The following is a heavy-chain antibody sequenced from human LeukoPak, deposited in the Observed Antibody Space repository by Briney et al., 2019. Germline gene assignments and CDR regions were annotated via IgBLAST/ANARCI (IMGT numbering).Heavy chain of an antibody. V-gene: IGHV1-69*01. J-gene: IGHJ5*02. D-gene: IGHD2-21*02. CDR3: ARNSGIYCGGDCYNNWFDP. Sequence: KFQGRVTITADESTSTAYMELSSLRSEDTAVYYCARNSGIYCGGDCYNNWFDPWGQGTLVTVSS.